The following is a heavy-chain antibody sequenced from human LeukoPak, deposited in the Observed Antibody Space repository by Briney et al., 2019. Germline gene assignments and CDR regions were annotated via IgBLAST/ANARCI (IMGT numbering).Heavy chain of an antibody. CDR2: ISGSSGST. D-gene: IGHD6-13*01. Sequence: GGSLRLSCAASGFTFSSYAMSWVRQAPGKGLEWVSAISGSSGSTYYADSVKGRFTISRDNSKDTLYLQMNSLRAEDTAVYYCANSKDSSSWLKYYYYYYGMDVWGQGTTVTVSS. V-gene: IGHV3-23*01. J-gene: IGHJ6*02. CDR3: ANSKDSSSWLKYYYYYYGMDV. CDR1: GFTFSSYA.